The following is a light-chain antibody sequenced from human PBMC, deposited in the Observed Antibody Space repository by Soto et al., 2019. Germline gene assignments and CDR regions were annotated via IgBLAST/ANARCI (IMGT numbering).Light chain of an antibody. CDR2: EAA. CDR3: QQANNYPWT. CDR1: QSIHNY. Sequence: DIQMTQSPSTLSASVGDRVTITCRASQSIHNYLAWYQQKPGEAPQLLIYEAANLESGVPSRFSGSGTGTEFTLTISSLQPDDFATYYCQQANNYPWTFGQGTRVEI. J-gene: IGKJ1*01. V-gene: IGKV1-5*03.